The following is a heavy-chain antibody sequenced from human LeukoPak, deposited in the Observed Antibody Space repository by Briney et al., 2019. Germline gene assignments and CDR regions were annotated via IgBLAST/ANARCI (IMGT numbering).Heavy chain of an antibody. Sequence: GESLKISCRASGYKFSNYWIGWVRQMPGKGLEWMGIIYPGDSDTRYSPSFQGQVTISADKSISTAYLQWSSLKASDTAMYYCARRVYDSSGYSFSYFDYWGQGTLVTVSS. J-gene: IGHJ4*02. CDR3: ARRVYDSSGYSFSYFDY. CDR1: GYKFSNYW. CDR2: IYPGDSDT. D-gene: IGHD3-22*01. V-gene: IGHV5-51*01.